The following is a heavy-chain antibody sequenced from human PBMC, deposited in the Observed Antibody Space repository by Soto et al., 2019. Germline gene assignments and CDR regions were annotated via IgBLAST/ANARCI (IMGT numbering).Heavy chain of an antibody. CDR2: IYHSGST. Sequence: QVQLQESGPGLVKPSGTLSLTCAVSGGSISSSNWWSWVRQPPGKGLEWIGEIYHSGSTNYNPSLKSRVTISVDKSKNQFSLKLSSVTAADTAVYYCAVYYGSGSYFARSHGWFDPWGQGTLVTVSS. CDR3: AVYYGSGSYFARSHGWFDP. D-gene: IGHD3-10*01. CDR1: GGSISSSNW. J-gene: IGHJ5*02. V-gene: IGHV4-4*02.